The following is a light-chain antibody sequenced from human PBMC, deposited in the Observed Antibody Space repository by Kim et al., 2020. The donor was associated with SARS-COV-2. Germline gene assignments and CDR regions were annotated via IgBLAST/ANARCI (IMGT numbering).Light chain of an antibody. CDR1: RANIGNNF. Sequence: QSVLTQPPSASGTPGQTVTISCSGVRANIGNNFVFWYRQLPGAAPRLLMYRNDQRPSGVPDRISGSKSGTSASLAISDLRSEDEADYFCASWDDTLNSQLFGGGTKVTVL. CDR3: ASWDDTLNSQL. CDR2: RND. J-gene: IGLJ3*02. V-gene: IGLV1-47*01.